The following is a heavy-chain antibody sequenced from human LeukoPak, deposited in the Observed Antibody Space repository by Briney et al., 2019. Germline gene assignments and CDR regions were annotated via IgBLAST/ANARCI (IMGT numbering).Heavy chain of an antibody. CDR3: ARGRAAADDFDY. Sequence: ASVKVSCKAFGYSFTSYGINWVRQAPGQGLEWMGWISTYSGNIKYGQKFQGRVTMTRDTSTGTAYMQLRSPTSDDTAMYYCARGRAAADDFDYWGQGTLVTVSS. CDR1: GYSFTSYG. V-gene: IGHV1-18*04. J-gene: IGHJ4*02. D-gene: IGHD6-13*01. CDR2: ISTYSGNI.